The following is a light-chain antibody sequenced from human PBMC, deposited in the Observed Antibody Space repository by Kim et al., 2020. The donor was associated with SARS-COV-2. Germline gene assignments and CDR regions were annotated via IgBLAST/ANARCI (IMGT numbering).Light chain of an antibody. J-gene: IGLJ2*01. CDR3: NSRDSNDNVV. V-gene: IGLV3-19*01. CDR1: RLRRYY. Sequence: VAVGQTVRSTCQGDRLRRYYATWYQQKPGQAPLLVISGKNNRPSGIPDRFSGSSSGNTASLTITGTQAGDEADYYCNSRDSNDNVVFGGGTQLTVL. CDR2: GKN.